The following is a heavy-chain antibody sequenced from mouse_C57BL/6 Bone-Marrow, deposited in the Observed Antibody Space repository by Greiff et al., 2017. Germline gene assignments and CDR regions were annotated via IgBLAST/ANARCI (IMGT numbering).Heavy chain of an antibody. CDR2: IHPNSGST. J-gene: IGHJ2*01. Sequence: QVQLKESGAELVKPGASVKLSCKASGYTFTSYWMHWVKQRPGQGLEWIGMIHPNSGSTNYNEKFKSKATLTVDKSSSTAYMQLSSLTSEDSAVYYCARSDGTPYFDYWGQGTTLTVSS. D-gene: IGHD4-1*01. CDR1: GYTFTSYW. CDR3: ARSDGTPYFDY. V-gene: IGHV1-64*01.